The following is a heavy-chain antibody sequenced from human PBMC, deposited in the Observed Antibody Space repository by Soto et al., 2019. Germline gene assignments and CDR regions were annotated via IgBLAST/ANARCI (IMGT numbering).Heavy chain of an antibody. CDR2: IYTSGST. V-gene: IGHV4-4*07. Sequence: SETLSLTCTVSGGSISSYYWSWIRQPAGKGLEWIGRIYTSGSTNYNPSLKSRVTMSVDTSKNQFSLKLSSVTAADTAVYYCATLVVVIGGVAFDIWGQGTMVTVSS. CDR3: ATLVVVIGGVAFDI. J-gene: IGHJ3*02. D-gene: IGHD3-22*01. CDR1: GGSISSYY.